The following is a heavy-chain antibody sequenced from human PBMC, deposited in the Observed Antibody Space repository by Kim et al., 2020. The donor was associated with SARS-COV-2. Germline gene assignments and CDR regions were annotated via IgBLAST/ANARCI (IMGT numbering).Heavy chain of an antibody. V-gene: IGHV4-34*01. CDR2: INHSGSN. D-gene: IGHD6-6*01. CDR3: ARETPGYSSSA. J-gene: IGHJ5*02. Sequence: SETLSLTCAVYGGSFSGYYWSWIRQPPGKGLEWVGEINHSGSNNYNPSLKSRVTISVNTSKNQFSLKLSSVTAADTAVYYCARETPGYSSSAWGQGTLVTVSS. CDR1: GGSFSGYY.